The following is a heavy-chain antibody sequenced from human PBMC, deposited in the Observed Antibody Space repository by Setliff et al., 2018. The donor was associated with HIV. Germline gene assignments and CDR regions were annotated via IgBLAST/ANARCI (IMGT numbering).Heavy chain of an antibody. J-gene: IGHJ4*02. CDR3: ARDRDESSGYSES. CDR1: GASITISSYY. Sequence: NPSETLSLTCSVSGASITISSYYWGWIRQPPGKGLEWIGSVYHTGSTHHNPSLQSRVTISADTSRNQFSLKLTSVTAADTAVYYCARDRDESSGYSESWGQGTLVTVS. D-gene: IGHD3-22*01. V-gene: IGHV4-39*02. CDR2: VYHTGST.